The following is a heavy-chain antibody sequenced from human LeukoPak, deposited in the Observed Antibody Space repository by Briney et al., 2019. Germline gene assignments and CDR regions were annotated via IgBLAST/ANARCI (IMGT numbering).Heavy chain of an antibody. CDR2: ISGSGGST. V-gene: IGHV3-23*01. D-gene: IGHD1-7*01. Sequence: GGSLGLSCAASGFTFSSYAMSWVRQAPGKGLEWVSAISGSGGSTYYADSVKGRFTISRDNSKNTLYLQMNSLRAEDTAVYYCAKDLKYNWNYYFDYWGQGTLVTVSS. CDR1: GFTFSSYA. J-gene: IGHJ4*02. CDR3: AKDLKYNWNYYFDY.